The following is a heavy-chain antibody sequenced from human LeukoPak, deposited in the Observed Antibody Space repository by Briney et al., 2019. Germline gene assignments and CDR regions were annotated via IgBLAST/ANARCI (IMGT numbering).Heavy chain of an antibody. Sequence: PGGSLRLSCAASGFTFSSYWMHWVRQAPGKGLVWFSRINSDGSSTSYADSVKGRFTISRDNAKNTLYLQMNSLRAEDTAVYYCARERERYSYGLDYWGQGTLVTVSS. CDR1: GFTFSSYW. V-gene: IGHV3-74*01. CDR3: ARERERYSYGLDY. D-gene: IGHD5-18*01. CDR2: INSDGSST. J-gene: IGHJ4*02.